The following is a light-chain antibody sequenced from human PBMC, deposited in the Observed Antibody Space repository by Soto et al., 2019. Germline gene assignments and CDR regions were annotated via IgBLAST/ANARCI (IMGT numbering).Light chain of an antibody. V-gene: IGLV2-11*01. CDR2: DVN. CDR3: NSYAGANTVV. Sequence: QSALTQPRSVSGSPGQSVTISCTGTNNDVGFYNYVSWYQQQLGKAPKLLIYDVNKRPSGVPPRFSGSKSANTASLTISGLQAADEADYYCNSYAGANTVVFGGGTKLTVL. CDR1: NNDVGFYNY. J-gene: IGLJ2*01.